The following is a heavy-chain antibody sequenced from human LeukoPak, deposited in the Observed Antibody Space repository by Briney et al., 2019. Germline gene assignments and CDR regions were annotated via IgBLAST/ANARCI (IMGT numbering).Heavy chain of an antibody. CDR3: ASGYYDSSGYFVDY. Sequence: PSETLSLTCTVSGGSISSYYWSWIRQPAGKGLEWIGRIYTSGSTNYNPSLKSRVTMSVDTSKNQFSLKLSSVTAANTAVYYCASGYYDSSGYFVDYWGQGTLVTVSS. CDR1: GGSISSYY. V-gene: IGHV4-4*07. J-gene: IGHJ4*02. CDR2: IYTSGST. D-gene: IGHD3-22*01.